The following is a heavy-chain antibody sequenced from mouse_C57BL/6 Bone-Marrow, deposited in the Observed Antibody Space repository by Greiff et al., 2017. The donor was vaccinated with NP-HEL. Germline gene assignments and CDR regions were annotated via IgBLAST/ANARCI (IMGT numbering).Heavy chain of an antibody. V-gene: IGHV1-50*01. Sequence: QVQLQQSGAELVKPGASVKLSCKASGYTFTSYWMQWVKQRPGQGLEWIGEIDPSDSYPNYNQKFKGKATLTVDTSSSTAYMQLSSLTSEDSAVYYCATDYAMDYWGQGTSVTVSS. D-gene: IGHD1-1*01. J-gene: IGHJ4*01. CDR2: IDPSDSYP. CDR3: ATDYAMDY. CDR1: GYTFTSYW.